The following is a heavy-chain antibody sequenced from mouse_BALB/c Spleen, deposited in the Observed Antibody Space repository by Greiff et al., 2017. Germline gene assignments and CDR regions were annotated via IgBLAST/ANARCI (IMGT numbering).Heavy chain of an antibody. V-gene: IGHV3-2*02. Sequence: EVKLQESGPGLVKPSQSLSLTCTVTGYSITSDYAWNWIRQFPGNKLEWMGYISYSGSTSYNPSLKSRISITRDTSKNQFFLQLNSVTTEDTATYYCARYYGRYWYFDVWGAGSTVTVSA. D-gene: IGHD1-1*01. CDR1: GYSITSDYA. J-gene: IGHJ1*01. CDR2: ISYSGST. CDR3: ARYYGRYWYFDV.